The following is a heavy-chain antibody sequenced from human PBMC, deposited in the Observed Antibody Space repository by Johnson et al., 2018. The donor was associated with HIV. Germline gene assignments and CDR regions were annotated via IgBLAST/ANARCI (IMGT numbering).Heavy chain of an antibody. CDR2: ISWNGGST. CDR1: EFTFRDYY. CDR3: AIDTRHCTKGVCYHDAFDL. Sequence: EVQVVESGGGLVKPGGSLRLSCAASEFTFRDYYMSWIRQAPGKGLEWVSGISWNGGSTGYADSVKGRFTISRDNAKNSLYLQMNSLRAEDTALYYCAIDTRHCTKGVCYHDAFDLWSQGTMVTVSS. V-gene: IGHV3-20*04. J-gene: IGHJ3*01. D-gene: IGHD2-8*01.